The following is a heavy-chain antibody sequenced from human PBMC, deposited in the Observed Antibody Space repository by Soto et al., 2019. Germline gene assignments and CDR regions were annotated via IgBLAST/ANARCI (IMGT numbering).Heavy chain of an antibody. Sequence: VGSLRLSCAASGFTFSNYGMHWVRQAPGKGLEWVAFISDDGSNKYYADSMKGRFTMSRDNSKSTLYLQMNSLRVGDTAVYYCTKRRNVLRFLEWSSGMEVWGQGTTVTVS. CDR2: ISDDGSNK. J-gene: IGHJ6*02. CDR3: TKRRNVLRFLEWSSGMEV. V-gene: IGHV3-30*18. CDR1: GFTFSNYG. D-gene: IGHD3-3*01.